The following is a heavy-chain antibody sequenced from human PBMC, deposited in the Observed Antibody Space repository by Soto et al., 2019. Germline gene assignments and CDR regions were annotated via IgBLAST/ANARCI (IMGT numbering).Heavy chain of an antibody. CDR1: GYTFTSCD. J-gene: IGHJ4*02. V-gene: IGHV1-8*01. CDR3: ARSRGLRFLEWPY. D-gene: IGHD3-3*01. CDR2: MNPNSGNT. Sequence: ASVKVSCKASGYTFTSCDINWVRQATRQGLEWMGWMNPNSGNTGYAQKFQGRVTMTRNTSISTAYMELSSLRSEDTAVYYCARSRGLRFLEWPYWGQGTLVTVSS.